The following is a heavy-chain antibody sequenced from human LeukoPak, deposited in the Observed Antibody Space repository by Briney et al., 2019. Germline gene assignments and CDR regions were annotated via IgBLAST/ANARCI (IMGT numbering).Heavy chain of an antibody. Sequence: ASVKVSCKASGYTFSGYYMNWVRQAPGQGLEWMGWINPNSGGTNYAQKFQGRVTMTRDTSIRTAYMELSRLRSDDTAVYYCAREGGGVGYCSGGSCYWFDPWGQGTLVTVSS. CDR1: GYTFSGYY. CDR2: INPNSGGT. D-gene: IGHD2-15*01. J-gene: IGHJ5*02. V-gene: IGHV1-2*02. CDR3: AREGGGVGYCSGGSCYWFDP.